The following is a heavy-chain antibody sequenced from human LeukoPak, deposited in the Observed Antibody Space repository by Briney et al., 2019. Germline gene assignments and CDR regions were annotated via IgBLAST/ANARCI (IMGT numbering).Heavy chain of an antibody. CDR2: ISWNSGSI. V-gene: IGHV3-9*03. Sequence: TGRSLGLSCAASGFTFDDYAMHWVRQAPGKGLEWVSGISWNSGSIGYADSVKGRFTISRDNAKNSLYPQMNSLRAEDMALYYCATLGGDFDYWGQGTLVTVSS. D-gene: IGHD3-16*01. CDR3: ATLGGDFDY. J-gene: IGHJ4*02. CDR1: GFTFDDYA.